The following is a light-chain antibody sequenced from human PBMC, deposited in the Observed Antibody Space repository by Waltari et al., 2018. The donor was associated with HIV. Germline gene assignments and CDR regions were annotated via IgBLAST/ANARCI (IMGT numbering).Light chain of an antibody. Sequence: QSALTQPPSPSGSPGQSVTISCTGTSSDVGGSNYVSWYQQHPGKAPKLMIYEVSKRPSGVPDRFSGSKSGNTASLTVSGLQAEDEADYYCSSYAGSNTVVFGGGTKLTVL. CDR1: SSDVGGSNY. CDR3: SSYAGSNTVV. J-gene: IGLJ2*01. V-gene: IGLV2-8*01. CDR2: EVS.